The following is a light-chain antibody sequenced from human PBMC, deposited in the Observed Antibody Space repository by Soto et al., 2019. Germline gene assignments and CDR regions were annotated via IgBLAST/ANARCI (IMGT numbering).Light chain of an antibody. CDR2: GAS. V-gene: IGKV3D-15*01. J-gene: IGKJ3*01. CDR3: QQYNNWPFT. CDR1: QSVSSN. Sequence: EIVMTQSPATLSVSPGERATLSCRASQSVSSNLAWYQQKPGQVPRLLIYGASTRATGIPARFSVSGSGTEFTLTISSLQSEDFAVYYCQQYNNWPFTFGPGTKVDIK.